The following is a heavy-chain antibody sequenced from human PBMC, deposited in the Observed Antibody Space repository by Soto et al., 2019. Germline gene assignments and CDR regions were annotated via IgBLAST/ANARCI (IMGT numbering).Heavy chain of an antibody. D-gene: IGHD6-6*01. V-gene: IGHV4-31*03. CDR3: ARRGGSSSGYYYYAMDV. J-gene: IGHJ6*02. CDR1: SDSMNSGGYY. Sequence: SETLSLTCSVSSDSMNSGGYYWSWIRQHPGKGLEWIGYIYSNGDTYYNPSLKSRVTISVDTSKNQFSLNLTSVTAADTAVYYCARRGGSSSGYYYYAMDVWGPGTTVTVSS. CDR2: IYSNGDT.